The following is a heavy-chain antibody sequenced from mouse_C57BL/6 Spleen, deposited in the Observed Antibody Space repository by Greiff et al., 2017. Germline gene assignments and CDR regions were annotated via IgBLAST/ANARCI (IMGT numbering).Heavy chain of an antibody. D-gene: IGHD1-1*01. Sequence: EVKLVESGGGLVKPGGSLKLSCAASGFTFSSYTMSWVRQTPEKRLEWVATISGGGGNTYYPDSVKGRFPISRDNAKNTLYLQMSSLRSEDTALYYCARQGPYYGSSYWYFDVWGTGTTVTVSS. CDR1: GFTFSSYT. J-gene: IGHJ1*03. CDR3: ARQGPYYGSSYWYFDV. CDR2: ISGGGGNT. V-gene: IGHV5-9*01.